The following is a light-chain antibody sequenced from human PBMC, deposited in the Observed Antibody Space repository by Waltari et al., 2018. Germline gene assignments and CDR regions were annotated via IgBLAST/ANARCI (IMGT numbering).Light chain of an antibody. CDR2: WES. V-gene: IGKV4-1*01. J-gene: IGKJ1*01. CDR3: QQYYSVPPT. CDR1: QSVLYRSNNYNY. Sequence: DIVMTQSPDSLAVSLGERATINCKSSQSVLYRSNNYNYLAWYQQKPGPPPKLLIYWESTRESGVPDRFSGSGSGTDFTLTISSLQAEDVAVYYCQQYYSVPPTFGQGTKVEIK.